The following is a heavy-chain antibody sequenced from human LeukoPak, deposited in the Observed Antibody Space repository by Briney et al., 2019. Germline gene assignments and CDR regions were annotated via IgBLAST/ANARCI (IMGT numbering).Heavy chain of an antibody. D-gene: IGHD3-10*01. CDR3: ARSSGVVRGVVIDY. J-gene: IGHJ4*02. CDR1: GGSISSSSYY. Sequence: TSETLSLTCTVSGGSISSSSYYWGWIRQPPGKGLEWIGSIYYSGSTYYNPSLKSRVTISVDTSKNQFSLKLSSVTAADTAVYYCARSSGVVRGVVIDYWGQGTLVTVSS. V-gene: IGHV4-39*07. CDR2: IYYSGST.